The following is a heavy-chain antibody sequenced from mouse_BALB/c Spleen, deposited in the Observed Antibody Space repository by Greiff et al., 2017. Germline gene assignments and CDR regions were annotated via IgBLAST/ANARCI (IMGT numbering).Heavy chain of an antibody. Sequence: EVHLVESGGGLVKPGGSLKLSCAASGFTFSSYTMSWVRQTPEKRLEWVASISSGGSTYYPDSVKGRFTISRDNARNILYLQMSSLRSEDTAMYYCATYGYDVSAMDYWGQGTSVTVSS. V-gene: IGHV5-6-5*01. J-gene: IGHJ4*01. CDR2: ISSGGST. CDR3: ATYGYDVSAMDY. D-gene: IGHD2-2*01. CDR1: GFTFSSYT.